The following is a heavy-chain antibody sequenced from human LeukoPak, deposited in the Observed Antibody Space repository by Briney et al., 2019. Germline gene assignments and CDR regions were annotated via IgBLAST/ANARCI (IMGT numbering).Heavy chain of an antibody. V-gene: IGHV1-69*04. J-gene: IGHJ4*02. D-gene: IGHD3-22*01. Sequence: GASVKVSCKASGGTFSSYAIRWVRQAPGQGLEWMGRIIPILGIANYAQKFQGRVTITADKSTSTAYMELSSLRSEDTAVYYCAKLPVVTYYFDYWGQGTLVTVSS. CDR3: AKLPVVTYYFDY. CDR1: GGTFSSYA. CDR2: IIPILGIA.